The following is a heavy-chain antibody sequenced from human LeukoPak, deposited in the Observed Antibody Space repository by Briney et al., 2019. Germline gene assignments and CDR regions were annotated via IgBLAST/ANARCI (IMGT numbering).Heavy chain of an antibody. CDR3: ARESWLENYDSSGLFDY. Sequence: XWSWIRQPPGKGLEWIGYIYYSGSTNYNPSLKSRVTISVDTSKNQFSLKLRSVTAADTAVYHCARESWLENYDSSGLFDYWGQGTLVTVSS. J-gene: IGHJ4*02. CDR2: IYYSGST. V-gene: IGHV4-59*01. D-gene: IGHD3-22*01. CDR1: X.